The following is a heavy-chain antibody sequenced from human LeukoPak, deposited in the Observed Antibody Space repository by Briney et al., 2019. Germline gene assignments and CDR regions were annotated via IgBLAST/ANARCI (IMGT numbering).Heavy chain of an antibody. Sequence: HPGGSLRLSCAASRFIFSSYAMSWVRQAPGKGLEWVSAVSASGGTPYYADSVKGRFTISRDNSKNTLYLQMNSLRAEDTAVYYCASWKWLGVFDYWGQGTLVTVSS. J-gene: IGHJ4*02. D-gene: IGHD6-19*01. CDR1: RFIFSSYA. CDR2: VSASGGTP. V-gene: IGHV3-23*01. CDR3: ASWKWLGVFDY.